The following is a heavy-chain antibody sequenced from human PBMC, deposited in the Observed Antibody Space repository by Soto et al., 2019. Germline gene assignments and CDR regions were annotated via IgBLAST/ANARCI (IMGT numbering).Heavy chain of an antibody. D-gene: IGHD2-15*01. CDR1: GGSISSYY. V-gene: IGHV4-59*01. J-gene: IGHJ6*02. CDR2: IYYSGST. CDR3: ARVDLVVVAATRDYYGMDV. Sequence: SETLSLTCTVSGGSISSYYWSWIRQPPGKGLEWIGYIYYSGSTSYNPSLKSRVTISVDTSKNQFSLKLSSVTAADTAVYYCARVDLVVVAATRDYYGMDVWGQGTTVTVSS.